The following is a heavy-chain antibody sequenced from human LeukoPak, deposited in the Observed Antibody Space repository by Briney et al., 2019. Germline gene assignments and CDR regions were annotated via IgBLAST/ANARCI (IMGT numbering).Heavy chain of an antibody. J-gene: IGHJ4*02. CDR1: GYTFTDYY. CDR2: INPNSGGT. D-gene: IGHD6-19*01. Sequence: GASVTVSCKASGYTFTDYYMHWVRQAPGQGLEWMGWINPNSGGTNYAQKFQGRVTMTRDTSISTAYMELSRLRSDDTAAYSCARVRSYSSGWYYFDYWGQGTLVTVSS. CDR3: ARVRSYSSGWYYFDY. V-gene: IGHV1-2*02.